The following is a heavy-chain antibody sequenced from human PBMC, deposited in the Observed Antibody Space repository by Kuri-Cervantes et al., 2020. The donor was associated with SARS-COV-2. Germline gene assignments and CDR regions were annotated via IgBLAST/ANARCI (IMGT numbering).Heavy chain of an antibody. CDR2: ISAYNGNT. V-gene: IGHV1-18*04. D-gene: IGHD6-19*01. CDR1: GYTFTSYG. J-gene: IGHJ4*02. CDR3: ARESGSSGRYGFDY. Sequence: SVNVSCQASGYTFTSYGISWVRQAPGQGLEWMGWISAYNGNTNYAQKLQGRVTMTTDTSTSTAYMELRSLRSDDTAVYYCARESGSSGRYGFDYWGQGTLVTVSS.